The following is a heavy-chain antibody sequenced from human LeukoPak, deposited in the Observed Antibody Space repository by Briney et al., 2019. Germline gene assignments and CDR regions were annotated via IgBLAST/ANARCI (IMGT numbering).Heavy chain of an antibody. V-gene: IGHV3-23*01. CDR3: AKWGDYDVLTGYYVSDY. CDR1: GFTFSNYA. CDR2: ITGSGSGI. J-gene: IGHJ4*02. Sequence: GGSLRLSCAASGFTFSNYAMSWVRQAPGKGLEWVSAITGSGSGIYYADSMKSRLTISRDNSKNTLYLQINSLRAEDTAVYYCAKWGDYDVLTGYYVSDYWGQGTLVTVSS. D-gene: IGHD3-9*01.